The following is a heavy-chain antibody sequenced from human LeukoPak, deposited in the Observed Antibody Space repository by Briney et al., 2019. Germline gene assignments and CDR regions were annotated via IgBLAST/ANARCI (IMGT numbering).Heavy chain of an antibody. CDR3: ARDQVIRWDLRNDYHFGVSDY. Sequence: GGSLRLSCAASGFTFTTYGMSWVRQAPGKGLEWVSTISRSGTYTYYADSVKGRFTISRDNSKSILYLQMNSLRVEDTALYYCARDQVIRWDLRNDYHFGVSDYWGQGTQVTVSS. CDR2: ISRSGTYT. CDR1: GFTFTTYG. V-gene: IGHV3-23*01. D-gene: IGHD3-3*02. J-gene: IGHJ4*02.